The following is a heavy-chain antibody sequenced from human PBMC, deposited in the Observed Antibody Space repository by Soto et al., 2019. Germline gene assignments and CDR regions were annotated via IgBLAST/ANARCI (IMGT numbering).Heavy chain of an antibody. CDR3: AKMATGEPELGDY. J-gene: IGHJ4*02. D-gene: IGHD7-27*01. V-gene: IGHV3-23*01. CDR2: ISGSGGST. Sequence: EVQLLESGGGLVQPGGSLRLSCAASGFTFSSYAMSWVRQAPGKGLEWVSAISGSGGSTYYADSVKGRFTISRDNSKNALYLEMNSLRAEDTAVYYCAKMATGEPELGDYWGQGTLVTVSS. CDR1: GFTFSSYA.